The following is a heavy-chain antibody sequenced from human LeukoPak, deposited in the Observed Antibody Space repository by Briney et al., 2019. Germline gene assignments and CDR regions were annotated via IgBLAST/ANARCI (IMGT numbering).Heavy chain of an antibody. Sequence: PGGSLRLSCAASGFTFSSYWMSWVRQAPGKGLEWVANIKQDGSEKYYVDSVKGRFTISRDNAKNSLYLQMNSMRVEDTAVFYCARQSHPNWSYANWFDPWGQGTLVTVSS. CDR2: IKQDGSEK. CDR1: GFTFSSYW. CDR3: ARQSHPNWSYANWFDP. J-gene: IGHJ5*02. D-gene: IGHD1-7*01. V-gene: IGHV3-7*01.